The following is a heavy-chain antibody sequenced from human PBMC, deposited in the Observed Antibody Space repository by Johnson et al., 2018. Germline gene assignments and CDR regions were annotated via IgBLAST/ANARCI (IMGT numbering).Heavy chain of an antibody. CDR3: ARDRAAVATNFDY. V-gene: IGHV3-23*04. CDR1: GFTFSSYG. D-gene: IGHD5-12*01. CDR2: ISGSGGGT. Sequence: VQLVQSGGGVVQPGRSLRLSCAASGFTFSSYGMHWVRQAPGKGLEWVSAISGSGGGTYYADSVKGRFTISRDNSKNTLYLQMTSLRVEDTAVYFCARDRAAVATNFDYWGQGTLVTVSS. J-gene: IGHJ4*02.